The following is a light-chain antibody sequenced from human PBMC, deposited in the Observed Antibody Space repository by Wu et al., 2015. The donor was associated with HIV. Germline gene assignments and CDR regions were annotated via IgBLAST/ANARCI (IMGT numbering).Light chain of an antibody. J-gene: IGKJ2*01. CDR3: QQYNNWPPYT. V-gene: IGKV3-15*01. Sequence: DILLTQSPGTLSLSPGERATLSCRASQSVSSNLAWYQQKPGQAPRLPIYGASTRATGIPARFSGSGSGTEFTLTISSMQSEDFAVYYCQQYNNWPPYTFGQGTKLEIK. CDR1: QSVSSN. CDR2: GAS.